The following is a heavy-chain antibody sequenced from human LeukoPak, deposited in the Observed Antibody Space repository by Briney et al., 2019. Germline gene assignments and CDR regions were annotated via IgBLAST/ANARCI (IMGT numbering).Heavy chain of an antibody. CDR3: ARDPVGGSTIFDY. D-gene: IGHD1-26*01. CDR1: GDSVSSNSAA. Sequence: SQTLSLTCAISGDSVSSNSAAWNWIRQSPSRGPEWLGRTYYRSKWYYDYAVAVKSRISINPDTSKNQFSLQLSSVTPEDTAVYYCARDPVGGSTIFDYWGQGTLVTVSS. CDR2: TYYRSKWYY. J-gene: IGHJ4*02. V-gene: IGHV6-1*01.